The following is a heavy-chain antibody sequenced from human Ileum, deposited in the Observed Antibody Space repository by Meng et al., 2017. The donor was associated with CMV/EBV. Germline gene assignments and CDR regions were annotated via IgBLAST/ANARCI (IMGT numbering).Heavy chain of an antibody. Sequence: QERGPGLVMPDETPHVTCSASVGPMCCVSHSWGWLRQRPGKRLEWIGSRYCSGMADYNPSLKSRVTTSLPATQKQFSLMLTAVTAADSAVYFCARDLTIKWFYYWGHGTLVTVSS. CDR2: RYCSGMA. CDR3: ARDLTIKWFYY. J-gene: IGHJ4*01. CDR1: VGPMCCVSHS. V-gene: IGHV4-39*07. D-gene: IGHD1-26*01.